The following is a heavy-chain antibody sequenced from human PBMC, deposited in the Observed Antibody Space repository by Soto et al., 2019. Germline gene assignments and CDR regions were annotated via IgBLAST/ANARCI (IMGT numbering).Heavy chain of an antibody. Sequence: EVQLVESGGGLVQPGRSLRLSCAASGFTFDDYAMHWVRQAPGKGLEWVSGISWNVGSIAYAVSVKGRFTISRDNAKNSLYPPMNSLRAEATALYYCAKGVAGWYYFDYWGQGTLVTASS. D-gene: IGHD3-3*01. CDR2: ISWNVGSI. J-gene: IGHJ4*02. CDR1: GFTFDDYA. CDR3: AKGVAGWYYFDY. V-gene: IGHV3-9*01.